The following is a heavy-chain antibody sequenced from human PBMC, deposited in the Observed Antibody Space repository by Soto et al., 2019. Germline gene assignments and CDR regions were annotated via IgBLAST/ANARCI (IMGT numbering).Heavy chain of an antibody. V-gene: IGHV4-30-2*03. J-gene: IGHJ4*02. CDR1: GGSISSGCYS. D-gene: IGHD3-22*01. CDR2: IYYSGST. Sequence: SETLSLTCAVSGGSISSGCYSWSWIRQPPGKGLEWIGYIYYSGSTYYNPSLKSRVTISVDTSKNQFSLKLSSVTAADTAVYYCARLFWFFYDSSGYCDYWGQGTLVTVSS. CDR3: ARLFWFFYDSSGYCDY.